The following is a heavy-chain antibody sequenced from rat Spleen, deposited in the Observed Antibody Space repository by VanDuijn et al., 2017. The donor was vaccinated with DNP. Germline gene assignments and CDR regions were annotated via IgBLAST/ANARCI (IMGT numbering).Heavy chain of an antibody. Sequence: EVQLVESGGGLVQPGRSLKLSCATSGFTFSYYGMAWVRQAPTKGLEWVASITNSGGSAYYRDSVKGRFTISRDNAKSTLYLQMDSLRSADTATYYCATPPGHYWYFDFWGPGTMVTVSS. D-gene: IGHD1-4*01. V-gene: IGHV5S13*01. CDR3: ATPPGHYWYFDF. CDR1: GFTFSYYG. CDR2: ITNSGGSA. J-gene: IGHJ1*01.